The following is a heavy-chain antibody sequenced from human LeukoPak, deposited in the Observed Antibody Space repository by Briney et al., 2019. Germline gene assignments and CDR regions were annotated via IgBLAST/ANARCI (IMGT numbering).Heavy chain of an antibody. CDR3: ARRSAYGSGSYYVDY. Sequence: ASVKVSCKASGYTFTSYDINWVRQATGQWLEWMGWMNPNSGNTGYVQKFQGRVTITRNTSITTTYMELSSLRSEDTAVYYCARRSAYGSGSYYVDYWGQGTLVTVSS. CDR2: MNPNSGNT. J-gene: IGHJ4*02. V-gene: IGHV1-8*03. CDR1: GYTFTSYD. D-gene: IGHD3-10*01.